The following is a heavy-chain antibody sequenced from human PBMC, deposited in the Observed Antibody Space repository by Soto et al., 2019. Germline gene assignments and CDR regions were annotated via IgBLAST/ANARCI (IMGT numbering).Heavy chain of an antibody. CDR1: GFTFSNCD. CDR2: ITTAGDT. CDR3: ARELHGGSYGMDV. J-gene: IGHJ6*02. V-gene: IGHV3-13*01. Sequence: EVQVVESGGGLVQPGGSLRLSCAVSGFTFSNCDMHWVRQVTGKGLEWVSGITTAGDTYYSGSVKGRFTISREKAKNSLYLQMNGLSAGDTAVYYCARELHGGSYGMDVWGQGTTVTVSS.